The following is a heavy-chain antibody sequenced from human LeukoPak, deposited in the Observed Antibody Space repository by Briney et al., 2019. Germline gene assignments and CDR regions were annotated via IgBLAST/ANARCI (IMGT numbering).Heavy chain of an antibody. CDR2: ISGSYIST. D-gene: IGHD3-22*01. Sequence: GGYLRLSCAASGFTFSSYAMSWVRQAPGKGLEWVSAISGSYISTYYADSMKGRFTISRDNSKNTLYLQMNSLRAEDTAVYFCARDRLDYDSSGYYSDYWGQGTLVTVSS. CDR1: GFTFSSYA. CDR3: ARDRLDYDSSGYYSDY. J-gene: IGHJ4*02. V-gene: IGHV3-23*01.